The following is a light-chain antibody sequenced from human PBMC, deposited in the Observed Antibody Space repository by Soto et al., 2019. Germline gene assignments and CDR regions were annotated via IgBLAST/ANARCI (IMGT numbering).Light chain of an antibody. CDR2: GAS. CDR1: QSVSSN. J-gene: IGKJ1*01. CDR3: QQYNNWPPM. Sequence: EIVMTQSPATLSVSPGERATLSCRASQSVSSNLAWYQQKPGQAPRLLIYGASTRATGIPARFSGSGSGTEFPLTISSLQSEDFAVYYCQQYNNWPPMFGQGTKVEIK. V-gene: IGKV3-15*01.